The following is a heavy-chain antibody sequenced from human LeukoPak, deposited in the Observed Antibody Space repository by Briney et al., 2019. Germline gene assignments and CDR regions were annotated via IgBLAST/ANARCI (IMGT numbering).Heavy chain of an antibody. J-gene: IGHJ4*02. CDR3: AKGPVRGVIITIPTS. CDR2: INSDGRRP. V-gene: IGHV3-74*01. D-gene: IGHD3-10*01. Sequence: PGGSLRLSCAASGFTLSSYWMHWVRQAPGKGLVWVSRINSDGRRPSYADSVQGRFTISRDTAKNTMFLQMNSLSAEDTAVYYCAKGPVRGVIITIPTSWGQGTLVTVSS. CDR1: GFTLSSYW.